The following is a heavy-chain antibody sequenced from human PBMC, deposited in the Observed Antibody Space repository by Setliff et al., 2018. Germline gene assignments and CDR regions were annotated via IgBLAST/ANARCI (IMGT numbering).Heavy chain of an antibody. CDR2: IQSTGNT. CDR1: GVSFGSGTYY. Sequence: ASETLSLTCTVSGVSFGSGTYYWSWIRQPAGKGLEWIGLIQSTGNTNYNPSLQSRVTISIDTSKNQFFLKLSSVTAADTAVYYCVRGFTIFGVVKLERWFDPWGQGTLVTVSS. CDR3: VRGFTIFGVVKLERWFDP. V-gene: IGHV4-61*02. D-gene: IGHD3-3*01. J-gene: IGHJ5*02.